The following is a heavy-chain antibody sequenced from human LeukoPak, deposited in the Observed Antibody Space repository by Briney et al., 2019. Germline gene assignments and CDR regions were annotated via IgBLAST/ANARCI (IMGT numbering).Heavy chain of an antibody. D-gene: IGHD1-26*01. CDR1: GGSFSGYY. CDR3: ARWSGDYSFDY. Sequence: PSETLSLTCAVYGGSFSGYYWSWIRQPAGKGLEWIGRIHTSGSTNSNPSLKSRVTMSVDTSKNQFSLKLSSVTAADTAVYYCARWSGDYSFDYWGQGTLVTVSS. V-gene: IGHV4-59*10. J-gene: IGHJ4*02. CDR2: IHTSGST.